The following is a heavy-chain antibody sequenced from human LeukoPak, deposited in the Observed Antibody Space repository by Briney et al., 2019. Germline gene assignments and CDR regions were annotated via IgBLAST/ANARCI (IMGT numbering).Heavy chain of an antibody. Sequence: GGSLRLSCAASGFTFSSYSMTWVRQATGKGLEWVSVISSSGGATDYAGSVKGRFTISRDNSKNTMYLQMSSLRAEDTAVYYCVKVGSGWSFDYWGQGTLVTVSS. J-gene: IGHJ4*02. D-gene: IGHD6-19*01. CDR1: GFTFSSYS. CDR3: VKVGSGWSFDY. V-gene: IGHV3-23*01. CDR2: ISSSGGAT.